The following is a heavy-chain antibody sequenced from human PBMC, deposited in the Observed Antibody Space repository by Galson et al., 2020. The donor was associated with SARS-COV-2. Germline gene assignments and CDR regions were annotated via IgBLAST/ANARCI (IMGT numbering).Heavy chain of an antibody. CDR3: AREGYSSTSDY. V-gene: IGHV3-21*01. J-gene: IGHJ4*02. CDR2: ITPRTVI. CDR1: GFTFSDYT. Sequence: GSLRLSCATEGFTFSDYTMNWARQAPGKGLEWVSSITPRTVIYMADSMKGRFTISRDNSKNSLFLQMHGLRAEDTAVYYCAREGYSSTSDYWGQGTLVTVSS. D-gene: IGHD6-13*01.